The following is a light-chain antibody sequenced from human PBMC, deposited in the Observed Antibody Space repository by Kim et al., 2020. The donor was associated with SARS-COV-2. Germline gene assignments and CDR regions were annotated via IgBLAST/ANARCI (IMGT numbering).Light chain of an antibody. J-gene: IGLJ3*02. CDR2: RNN. V-gene: IGLV10-54*04. CDR1: NNNVGNQG. CDR3: SAWDSSLNAWV. Sequence: QAGLTQPPSVSKGLRQTATLTCTGNNNNVGNQGAAWLQQHQGHPPKLLSYRNNSRPSGISERFSASRSGDTASLTITGLQPEDETDYYCSAWDSSLNAWVFGGGTKLTVL.